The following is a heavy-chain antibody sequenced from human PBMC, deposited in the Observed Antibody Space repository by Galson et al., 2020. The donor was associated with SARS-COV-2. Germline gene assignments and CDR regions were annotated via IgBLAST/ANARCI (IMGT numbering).Heavy chain of an antibody. Sequence: GESLKISCAASGFTFSSYAMSWVRQAPGKGLEWVSAISGSGGSTYYADSVKGRFTISRDNSKNTLYLQMNSLRAEDTAVYYCAKGPYYYDSSGPFDYWGHGTLVTVSS. CDR1: GFTFSSYA. CDR2: ISGSGGST. J-gene: IGHJ4*01. V-gene: IGHV3-23*01. CDR3: AKGPYYYDSSGPFDY. D-gene: IGHD3-22*01.